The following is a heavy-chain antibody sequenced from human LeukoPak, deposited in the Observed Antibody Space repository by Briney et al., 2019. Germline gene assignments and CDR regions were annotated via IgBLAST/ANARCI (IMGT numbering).Heavy chain of an antibody. V-gene: IGHV1-24*01. Sequence: AASVKVSCKVSGYSLNKLSMHWVREAPGKGLEWVAGFDRDDGTTMYAQRFQGRVIMTEDTSADTAYMELSSLRSDDTAVYYCATVGRNYLGFDPWGQGTLVTVSS. J-gene: IGHJ5*02. CDR3: ATVGRNYLGFDP. CDR2: FDRDDGTT. CDR1: GYSLNKLS. D-gene: IGHD2/OR15-2a*01.